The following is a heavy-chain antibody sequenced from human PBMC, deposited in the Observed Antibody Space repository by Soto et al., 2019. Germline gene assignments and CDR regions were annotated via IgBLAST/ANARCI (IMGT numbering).Heavy chain of an antibody. CDR3: ARRYGYFDY. Sequence: SETLSLTCAVYGGSFSGYYWSWIRQPPGKGMEWIGEINHSGSTNYNPSLKSRVTISVDTSKNQFSLKLSSVTAADTAVYYCARRYGYFDYWGQGTLVTVSS. CDR2: INHSGST. V-gene: IGHV4-34*01. J-gene: IGHJ4*02. D-gene: IGHD4-17*01. CDR1: GGSFSGYY.